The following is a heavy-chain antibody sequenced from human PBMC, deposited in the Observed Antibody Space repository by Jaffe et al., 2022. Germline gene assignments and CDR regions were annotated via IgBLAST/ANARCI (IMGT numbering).Heavy chain of an antibody. Sequence: QVQLQESGPGLVKPSGTLSLTCAVSGGSISSSNWWSWIRQPPGKGLEWIGEIYHSGSTNYNPSLKSRVTISVDKSKNQFSLKLSSVTAADTAVYYCASSYYYDSSGYYKKEGAFDIWGQGTMVTVSS. V-gene: IGHV4-4*02. CDR1: GGSISSSNW. J-gene: IGHJ3*02. D-gene: IGHD3-22*01. CDR3: ASSYYYDSSGYYKKEGAFDI. CDR2: IYHSGST.